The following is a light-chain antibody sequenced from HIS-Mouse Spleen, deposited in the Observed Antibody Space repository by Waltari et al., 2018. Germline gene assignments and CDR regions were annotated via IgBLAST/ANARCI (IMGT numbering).Light chain of an antibody. J-gene: IGLJ2*01. CDR3: QAWDSSTANVV. Sequence: SYELTQPPSVSVSPGQTASITCSGDKLGDKYACWYQQKPGQSPVLALYQDSKRPSGIPERFSGSNSGNTATLTISGTQAMDEADYYCQAWDSSTANVVFGGGTKLTVL. CDR2: QDS. V-gene: IGLV3-1*01. CDR1: KLGDKY.